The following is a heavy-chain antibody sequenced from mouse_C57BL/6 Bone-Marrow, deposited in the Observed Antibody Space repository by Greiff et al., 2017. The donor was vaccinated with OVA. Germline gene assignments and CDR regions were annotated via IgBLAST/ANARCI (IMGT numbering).Heavy chain of an antibody. Sequence: QVQLQQSGPGLVQPSQSLSITCTVSGFSLTSYGVHWVRQSPGKGLEWLGVLWRGGSTDYTAAFMSRLSITKDNSKSQVFFKMNSLQADDTAIYYCAKKGGSSSYYYAMDYWGQGTSVTVSS. CDR2: LWRGGST. CDR3: AKKGGSSSYYYAMDY. D-gene: IGHD1-1*01. CDR1: GFSLTSYG. J-gene: IGHJ4*01. V-gene: IGHV2-5*01.